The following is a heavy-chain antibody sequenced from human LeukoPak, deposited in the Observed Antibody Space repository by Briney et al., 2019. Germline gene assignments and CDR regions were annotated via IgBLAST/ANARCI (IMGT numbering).Heavy chain of an antibody. Sequence: PSETLSLTWAVSGGSISSSNWWSWVRQPPGKGLEWIGEIYHSGSTNYNPSLKSRVTISVDKSKNQFSLKLSSVTAADTAVYYCARVFYDSSGYYGPFDYWGQGTLVTVSS. CDR3: ARVFYDSSGYYGPFDY. V-gene: IGHV4-4*02. CDR2: IYHSGST. D-gene: IGHD3-22*01. CDR1: GGSISSSNW. J-gene: IGHJ4*02.